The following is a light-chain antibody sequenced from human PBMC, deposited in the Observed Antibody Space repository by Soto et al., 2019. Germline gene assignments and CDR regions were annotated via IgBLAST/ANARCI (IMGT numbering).Light chain of an antibody. V-gene: IGKV1-5*01. Sequence: DFQRTQSPSTLSASVGDRVTITCRASQNIRSRLAWFQQNPVKAPKLLIYDASILESSGPQRFSGSGSGTQSTLTISRMPTGDFSTYYCQNYHSYWTFGKGTTV. J-gene: IGKJ1*01. CDR1: QNIRSR. CDR3: QNYHSYWT. CDR2: DAS.